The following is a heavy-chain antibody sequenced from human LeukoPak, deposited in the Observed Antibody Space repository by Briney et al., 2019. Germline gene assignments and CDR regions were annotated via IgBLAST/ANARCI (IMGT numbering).Heavy chain of an antibody. CDR3: ARLGSSGYLDY. D-gene: IGHD3-22*01. CDR1: GFTFSSYA. J-gene: IGHJ4*02. Sequence: GGSLRLSCAASGFTFSSYAMHWVRQAPGKGLEWVAVISYDGSNKYYADSVKGRFTISRDNSKNTLYLQMNSLRAEDTAVYYCARLGSSGYLDYWGQGTLVTVSS. V-gene: IGHV3-30-3*01. CDR2: ISYDGSNK.